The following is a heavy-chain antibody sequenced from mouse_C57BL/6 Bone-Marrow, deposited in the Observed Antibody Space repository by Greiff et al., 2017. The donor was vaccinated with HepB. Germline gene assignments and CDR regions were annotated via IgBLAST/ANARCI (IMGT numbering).Heavy chain of an antibody. V-gene: IGHV14-4*01. Sequence: EVQVVESGAELVRPGASVKLSCTASGFNIKDDYMHWVKQRPEQGLEWIGWIDPENGDTEYASKFQGKATITADTSSNTAYLQLSSLTSEDTAVYYCTTELSYYYAMDYWGQGTSVTVSS. D-gene: IGHD1-1*02. CDR1: GFNIKDDY. CDR2: IDPENGDT. CDR3: TTELSYYYAMDY. J-gene: IGHJ4*01.